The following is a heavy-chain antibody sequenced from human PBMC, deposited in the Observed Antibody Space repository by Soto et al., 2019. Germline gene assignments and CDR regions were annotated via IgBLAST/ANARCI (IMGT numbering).Heavy chain of an antibody. V-gene: IGHV1-3*01. J-gene: IGHJ6*02. CDR3: ARVSKVANYRYYYYYGMDV. CDR2: INAGNGNT. Sequence: GASVKVSCKASGYTFTSYAMHWVRQAPGQRLEWMGWINAGNGNTKYSQKFQGRVTITRDTSASTANMELSSLRSEDTAVYYCARVSKVANYRYYYYYGMDVWGQGTTVTVSS. CDR1: GYTFTSYA. D-gene: IGHD5-12*01.